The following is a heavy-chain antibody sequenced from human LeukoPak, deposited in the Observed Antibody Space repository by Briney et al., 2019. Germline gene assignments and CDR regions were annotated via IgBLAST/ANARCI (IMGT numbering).Heavy chain of an antibody. J-gene: IGHJ3*02. V-gene: IGHV1-2*02. CDR2: INPKSGGT. Sequence: GASVKVSCKASGYTFTGYYMHWVRQAPGQGLEWMGWINPKSGGTNYAQKFQGRVTMTRDTSISTGYMELSRLTSDDTAVYYCAGWGPRDAFDIWGQGTMVTVSS. CDR1: GYTFTGYY. D-gene: IGHD7-27*01. CDR3: AGWGPRDAFDI.